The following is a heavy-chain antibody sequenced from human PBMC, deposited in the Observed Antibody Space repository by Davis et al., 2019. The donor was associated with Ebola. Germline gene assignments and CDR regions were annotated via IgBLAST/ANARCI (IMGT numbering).Heavy chain of an antibody. CDR3: VKTRSNWWNDALEI. J-gene: IGHJ3*02. CDR2: IRHDGSDK. D-gene: IGHD2-8*02. CDR1: GFSFSTFG. V-gene: IGHV3-30*02. Sequence: PGGSLRLSCTASGFSFSTFGMTWVRQAPGKGLEWVASIRHDGSDKNYADSGKGRFTISRDNSKNTLDLQMNSLRPEDTAVYYCVKTRSNWWNDALEIWGRGTMVIVSS.